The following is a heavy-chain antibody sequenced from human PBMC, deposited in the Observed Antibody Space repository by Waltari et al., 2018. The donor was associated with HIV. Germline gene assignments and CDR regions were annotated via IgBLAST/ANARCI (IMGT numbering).Heavy chain of an antibody. Sequence: QLRLQESGSGLVKPSQTLSLTCVVSGGSISLGGYSWSWIRQPPGKGLEWIGNIYHSGISFYTPSLKSRVTISVDRSKNQLSLNLTSVTAADTGVYFCARGDPDYGMDVWGQGTTVTVS. CDR2: IYHSGIS. V-gene: IGHV4-30-2*01. CDR3: ARGDPDYGMDV. CDR1: GGSISLGGYS. J-gene: IGHJ6*02. D-gene: IGHD2-21*02.